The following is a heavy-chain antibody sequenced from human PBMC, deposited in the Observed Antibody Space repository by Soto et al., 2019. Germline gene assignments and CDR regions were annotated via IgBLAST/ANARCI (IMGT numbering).Heavy chain of an antibody. J-gene: IGHJ4*02. V-gene: IGHV3-11*01. D-gene: IGHD5-12*01. CDR3: ARDSRYSGYDYLRRFDY. Sequence: GGSLRLSCAASGFTFSDYYMSWIRQAPGKGLEWVSYISSSGSTIYYADSVKGRFTISRDNAKNSLYLQMNSLRAEDTAVYYCARDSRYSGYDYLRRFDYWGQGTLVTVSS. CDR2: ISSSGSTI. CDR1: GFTFSDYY.